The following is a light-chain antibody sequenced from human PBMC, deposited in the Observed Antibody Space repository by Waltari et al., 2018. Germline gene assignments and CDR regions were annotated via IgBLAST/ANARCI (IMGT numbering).Light chain of an antibody. Sequence: QSALTQSASVSGSPGQSNTIPCPGTSRDGGAYNLVSWYQHLPGSAPKLILSGVTKRPSGISDRFAGSNSGYTASLTITGLQSEDEADSYCSSYTHSRTRVFGGGTKVTVL. J-gene: IGLJ2*01. CDR2: GVT. CDR3: SSYTHSRTRV. CDR1: SRDGGAYNL. V-gene: IGLV2-14*02.